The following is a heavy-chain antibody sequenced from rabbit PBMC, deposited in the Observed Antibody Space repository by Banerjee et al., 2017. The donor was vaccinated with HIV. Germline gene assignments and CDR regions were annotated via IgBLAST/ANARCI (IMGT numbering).Heavy chain of an antibody. CDR1: GFDLSSSYW. Sequence: GGDLVKPEGSLTITCTASGFDLSSSYWIYWVRQAPGKGLEWIACMHTGDGTTEYASWAKGRFTISKASWTTVTLQMTSLTAADTASYFCARDLAGVVGWNFGLWGQGTLVTVS. CDR3: ARDLAGVVGWNFGL. V-gene: IGHV1S45*01. D-gene: IGHD4-1*01. J-gene: IGHJ3*01. CDR2: MHTGDGTT.